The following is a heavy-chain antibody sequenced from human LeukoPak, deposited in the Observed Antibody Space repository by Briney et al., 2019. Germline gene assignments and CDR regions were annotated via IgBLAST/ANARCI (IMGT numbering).Heavy chain of an antibody. CDR3: ARGARIRWQKANWFDP. CDR2: INHSGST. J-gene: IGHJ5*02. Sequence: SETLSLTCAVYGGSFSGYYWSWIRQPPGKGLEWIGEINHSGSTNYNPSLKSRVTISVDTSKNQFSLKLSSVTAADTAVYYCARGARIRWQKANWFDPWGQGTLVTVSS. D-gene: IGHD4-23*01. CDR1: GGSFSGYY. V-gene: IGHV4-34*01.